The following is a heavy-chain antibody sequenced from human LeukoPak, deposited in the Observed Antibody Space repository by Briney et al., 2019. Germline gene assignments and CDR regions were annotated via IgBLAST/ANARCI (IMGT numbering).Heavy chain of an antibody. D-gene: IGHD3-3*01. Sequence: SVKVSCKASGGTFSSYAISWVRQAPGQGLEWMGGIIPIFGTANYAQKFQGRVTITADESTSTAYMELSSLRSEDTAVYYCARELVRFSYSFDPWGQGTLVTVSS. CDR2: IIPIFGTA. V-gene: IGHV1-69*13. CDR1: GGTFSSYA. CDR3: ARELVRFSYSFDP. J-gene: IGHJ5*02.